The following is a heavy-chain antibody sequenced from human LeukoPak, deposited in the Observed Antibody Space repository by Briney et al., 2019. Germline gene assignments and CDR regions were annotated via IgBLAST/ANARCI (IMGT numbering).Heavy chain of an antibody. V-gene: IGHV6-1*01. CDR1: GVSVSSNSAA. J-gene: IGHJ4*02. Sequence: SQTLSLTCAISGVSVSSNSAAWNWIRQSPSRGLEWLGRTYYRSKWYNEYAVSVKSRITINPDTSKNQFSLQLNSVTPEDTAVYYCATGHGVNYGTYYFDYWGQGTLVTVSS. CDR3: ATGHGVNYGTYYFDY. D-gene: IGHD1-14*01. CDR2: TYYRSKWYN.